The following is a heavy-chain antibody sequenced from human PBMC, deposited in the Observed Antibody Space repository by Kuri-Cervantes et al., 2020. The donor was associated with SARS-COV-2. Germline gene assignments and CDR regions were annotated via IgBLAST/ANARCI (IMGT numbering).Heavy chain of an antibody. V-gene: IGHV3-21*01. D-gene: IGHD4-11*01. CDR3: ARDKDDYSNYGDYGMDV. CDR2: ISSSSCI. J-gene: IGHJ6*02. CDR1: GFTFSSYS. Sequence: GGSLRLSCAASGFTFSSYSMNWVRQAPGKGLEWVSSISSSSCIYYADSVKGRFTISRDNAKNSLYLQMNSLRAEDTAVYYCARDKDDYSNYGDYGMDVWGQGTTVTVSS.